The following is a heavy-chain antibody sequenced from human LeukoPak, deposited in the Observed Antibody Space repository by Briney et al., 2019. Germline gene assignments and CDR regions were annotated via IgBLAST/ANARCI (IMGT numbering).Heavy chain of an antibody. CDR2: ISYSGST. Sequence: SETLSLTCTVSGGSISSSYWGWIRQPPGKGLEWIGYISYSGSTKYNPSLKSRVTLSVDTSKNQFSLKANSVTAADTAVYCCARRGVEMAPVRPDNWFDPWGQGTLVTVSS. CDR3: ARRGVEMAPVRPDNWFDP. V-gene: IGHV4-59*08. D-gene: IGHD5-24*01. CDR1: GGSISSSY. J-gene: IGHJ5*02.